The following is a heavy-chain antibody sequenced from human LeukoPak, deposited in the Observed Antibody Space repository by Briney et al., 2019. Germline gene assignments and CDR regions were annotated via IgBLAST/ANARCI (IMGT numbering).Heavy chain of an antibody. CDR3: ARHGGAYGFDY. CDR1: GGSISSYY. J-gene: IGHJ4*02. Sequence: SETLSLTCTVSGGSISSYYWSWIRQPPGKGLEWIGCTYYIGSTNYNPSLKSRVTISVDTSKNQFSLKLSSVTAADTAVYYCARHGGAYGFDYWGQGTLVTVSS. CDR2: TYYIGST. V-gene: IGHV4-59*08. D-gene: IGHD4-17*01.